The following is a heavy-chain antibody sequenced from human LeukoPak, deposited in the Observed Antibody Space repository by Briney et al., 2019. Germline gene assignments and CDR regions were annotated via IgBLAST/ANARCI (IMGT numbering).Heavy chain of an antibody. J-gene: IGHJ3*02. CDR3: PIPVVAATFDAFDI. D-gene: IGHD2-15*01. Sequence: GGSLRLSCAASGFTFSSYAMSWVRQAPGKGLEWVSAISGSGGSTYYADYVKGRFTISRDNSKNTLYLQMNSLRAEDTAVYYCPIPVVAATFDAFDIWGQGTMVTVSS. CDR2: ISGSGGST. CDR1: GFTFSSYA. V-gene: IGHV3-23*01.